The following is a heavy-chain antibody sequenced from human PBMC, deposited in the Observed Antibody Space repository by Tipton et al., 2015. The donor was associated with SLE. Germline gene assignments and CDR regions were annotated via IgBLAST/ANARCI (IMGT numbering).Heavy chain of an antibody. CDR3: ARGGASSKWRDP. J-gene: IGHJ5*02. CDR1: GGSISSSSYY. D-gene: IGHD6-6*01. Sequence: TLSLTCTVSGGSISSSSYYWAWIRQPPGKGLEWIASIYYNGRAYYNPSLKSRVTISVDTSKNQFSRKLASVSAADTAVYYCARGGASSKWRDPWGPGSLVTVSS. CDR2: IYYNGRA. V-gene: IGHV4-39*07.